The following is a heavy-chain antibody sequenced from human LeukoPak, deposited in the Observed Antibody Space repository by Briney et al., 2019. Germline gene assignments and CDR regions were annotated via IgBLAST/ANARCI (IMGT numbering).Heavy chain of an antibody. CDR1: GFTFSSYS. CDR3: ARFPRRYGDYAS. CDR2: ISSSSSYI. Sequence: GGSLRLSCAASGFTFSSYSMNWVRQAPGKGLEWVSSISSSSSYIYYADSVKGRFTISRDNAKNSLYLQMNSLRAEDTAVYYCARFPRRYGDYASWGQGTLVTVSS. V-gene: IGHV3-21*01. D-gene: IGHD4-17*01. J-gene: IGHJ5*02.